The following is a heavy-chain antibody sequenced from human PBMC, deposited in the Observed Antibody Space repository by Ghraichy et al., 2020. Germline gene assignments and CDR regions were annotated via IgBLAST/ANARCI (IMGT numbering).Heavy chain of an antibody. CDR2: INKDGSQK. J-gene: IGHJ5*02. V-gene: IGHV3-7*01. CDR3: VITTRSAELDP. D-gene: IGHD3-3*01. CDR1: GFTFGNYW. Sequence: GGSLRLSCSASGFTFGNYWMFWVRQAPGKGLVWVANINKDGSQKNYVDSVKGRFTISRDNAENSLSLQMNSVRAEDTAVYYCVITTRSAELDPGGQGTLVT.